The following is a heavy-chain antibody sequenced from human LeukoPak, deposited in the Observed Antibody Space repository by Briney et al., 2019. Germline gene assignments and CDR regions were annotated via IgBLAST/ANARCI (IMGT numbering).Heavy chain of an antibody. Sequence: SETLSLTCTFSGGSISSGGYCWSWIRQHPGKGLEWIGYIYYSGSTYYNPSLKSRVTMSVDTSKNQFSLKLSSVTAADTAVYYCASSSGDYFTGDYWGQGTLVTVSS. CDR1: GGSISSGGYC. CDR3: ASSSGDYFTGDY. V-gene: IGHV4-31*03. D-gene: IGHD1-26*01. CDR2: IYYSGST. J-gene: IGHJ4*02.